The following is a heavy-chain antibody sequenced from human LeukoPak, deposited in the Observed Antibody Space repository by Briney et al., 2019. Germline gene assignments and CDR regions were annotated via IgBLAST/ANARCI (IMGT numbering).Heavy chain of an antibody. D-gene: IGHD1-26*01. Sequence: SETLSLTCAVYGGSFSDYYWTWIRQPPGKGLEWIGSLYHSGSPYYNPSLKSRVTISIDTSTNQFSLQLSSVTAADTAVYYCARSGAIRNTGATRRLYSFDSWGQGTLVTVSP. J-gene: IGHJ4*02. CDR1: GGSFSDYY. CDR2: LYHSGSP. V-gene: IGHV4-34*01. CDR3: ARSGAIRNTGATRRLYSFDS.